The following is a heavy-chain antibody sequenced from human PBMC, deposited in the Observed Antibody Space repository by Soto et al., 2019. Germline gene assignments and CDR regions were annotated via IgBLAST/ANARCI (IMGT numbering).Heavy chain of an antibody. V-gene: IGHV3-48*04. D-gene: IGHD3-22*01. Sequence: GGSLRLSCAASGFPFSIYSMNWVRQAPGKGLEWSSYITSDTNTIKYADSVKGRFTISRDNAKNSLYLQMNSLRAEDTAVYYCARYDSSGYYWPYYYYGMDVWGQGTTVTVSS. CDR3: ARYDSSGYYWPYYYYGMDV. CDR2: ITSDTNTI. J-gene: IGHJ6*02. CDR1: GFPFSIYS.